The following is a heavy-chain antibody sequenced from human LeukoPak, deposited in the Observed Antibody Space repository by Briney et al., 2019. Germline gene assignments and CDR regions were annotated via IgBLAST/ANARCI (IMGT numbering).Heavy chain of an antibody. Sequence: SGGSLRLSCAASGFTFSSYAMSWVRQAPGKGLEWVSAISGSGGSTYYADSVKGRFTISRDNSKNTLYLQMNSLRAEDTAVYYCAKGGYYGDYVHYWGQGTLVTVSS. D-gene: IGHD4-17*01. V-gene: IGHV3-23*01. J-gene: IGHJ4*02. CDR2: ISGSGGST. CDR3: AKGGYYGDYVHY. CDR1: GFTFSSYA.